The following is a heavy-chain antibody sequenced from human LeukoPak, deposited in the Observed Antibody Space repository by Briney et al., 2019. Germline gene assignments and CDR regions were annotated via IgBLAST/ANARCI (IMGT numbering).Heavy chain of an antibody. V-gene: IGHV3-30*04. CDR2: ISSDGSVQ. D-gene: IGHD1-26*01. CDR3: AKVMGAPDE. Sequence: GGSLRLSCAASGFTFSAYVIHWVRQAPGKGLDWVAGISSDGSVQYYGDSAKGRFTISRDNSKNTLYLQMNSLRDDDTALYYCAKVMGAPDEWGRGALVTVSS. CDR1: GFTFSAYV. J-gene: IGHJ4*02.